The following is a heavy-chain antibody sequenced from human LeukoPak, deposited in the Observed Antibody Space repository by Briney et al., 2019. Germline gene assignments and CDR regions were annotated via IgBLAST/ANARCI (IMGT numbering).Heavy chain of an antibody. CDR2: ISSSSSTI. Sequence: GGSLRLSCAASGFTFSSYGMTWVRQAPGKGLEWVSYISSSSSTIYYADSVKGRFTISRDNAKNSLYLQLNSLRAEDTAVYYCARDPYSGSYVDYYYYYYMDVWGKGTTVTISS. CDR3: ARDPYSGSYVDYYYYYYMDV. D-gene: IGHD6-13*01. CDR1: GFTFSSYG. J-gene: IGHJ6*03. V-gene: IGHV3-48*01.